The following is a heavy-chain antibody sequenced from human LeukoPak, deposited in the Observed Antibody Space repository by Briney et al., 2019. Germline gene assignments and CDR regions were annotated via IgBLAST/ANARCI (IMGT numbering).Heavy chain of an antibody. CDR1: GGSITTTSYY. Sequence: SETLSLTCTVSGGSITTTSYYWAWIRQSPGKGLEFIGTIYYSGSTEYNPSLKSRVTISIDTSENRFSMRLTSVTAADTAVYYCARAHREWLQLRLYYYYYMDVWGKGTTVTVSS. V-gene: IGHV4-39*07. CDR3: ARAHREWLQLRLYYYYYMDV. J-gene: IGHJ6*03. D-gene: IGHD5-24*01. CDR2: IYYSGST.